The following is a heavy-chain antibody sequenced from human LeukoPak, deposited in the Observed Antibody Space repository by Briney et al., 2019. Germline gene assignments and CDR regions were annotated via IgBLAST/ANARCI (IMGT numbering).Heavy chain of an antibody. Sequence: ASVKVSCKASGYTFTSYGISWVRQAPGQGLEWMGWMNPNSGNTGYAQKFQGRVTITRNTSISTAYMELSSLRSEDTAVYYCARGRAMVRGVSNAFDIWGQGTMVTVSS. V-gene: IGHV1-8*03. CDR3: ARGRAMVRGVSNAFDI. J-gene: IGHJ3*02. CDR1: GYTFTSYG. CDR2: MNPNSGNT. D-gene: IGHD3-10*01.